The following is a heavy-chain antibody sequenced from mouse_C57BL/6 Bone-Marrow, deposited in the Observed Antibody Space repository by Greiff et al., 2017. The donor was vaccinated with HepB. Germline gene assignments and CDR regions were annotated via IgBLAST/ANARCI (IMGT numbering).Heavy chain of an antibody. CDR1: GFTFSSYA. J-gene: IGHJ4*01. CDR2: ISDGGSYT. V-gene: IGHV5-4*01. Sequence: EVQGVESEGGLVKPGGSLKLSCAASGFTFSSYAMSWVRQTPEKRLEWVATISDGGSYTYYPDNVKGRFTISRDNAKNNLYLQMSHLKSEDTAMYYCARYGSSAMDYWGQGTSVTVSS. D-gene: IGHD1-1*01. CDR3: ARYGSSAMDY.